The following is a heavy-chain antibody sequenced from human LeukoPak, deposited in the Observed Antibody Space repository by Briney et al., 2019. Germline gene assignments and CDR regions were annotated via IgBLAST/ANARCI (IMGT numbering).Heavy chain of an antibody. CDR2: ISGSGGST. V-gene: IGHV3-23*01. Sequence: GGSLRLSCAASGFTFSSYAMSWVRQAPGKGLEWVSAISGSGGSTYYADSVKGRFTISRDNSKNTLYLQMNSPRAEDTAVYYCAKEAARAWDYDFWSGYYTGFDYWGQGTLVTVSS. J-gene: IGHJ4*02. CDR3: AKEAARAWDYDFWSGYYTGFDY. CDR1: GFTFSSYA. D-gene: IGHD3-3*01.